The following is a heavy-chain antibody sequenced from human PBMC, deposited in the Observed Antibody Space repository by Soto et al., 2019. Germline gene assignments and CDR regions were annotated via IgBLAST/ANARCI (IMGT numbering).Heavy chain of an antibody. J-gene: IGHJ6*02. Sequence: PSETLSLTCTVSGGSISSGGYYWSWIRQHPGKGLEWIGYIYYSGSTYYNPSLKSRVTISVDTSKNQFSLKLSSVTAADTAVYYCARDLRGYYDSSGYYLGYYYGMDVWGQGTTVTVSS. D-gene: IGHD3-22*01. CDR3: ARDLRGYYDSSGYYLGYYYGMDV. CDR1: GGSISSGGYY. V-gene: IGHV4-31*03. CDR2: IYYSGST.